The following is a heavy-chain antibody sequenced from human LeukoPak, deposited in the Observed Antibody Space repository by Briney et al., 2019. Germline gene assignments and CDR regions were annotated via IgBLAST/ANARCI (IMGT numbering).Heavy chain of an antibody. CDR3: ARGAYYYDSSGYSRNWYFDL. D-gene: IGHD3-22*01. Sequence: IPSETLSLTCTVSGGSISSSSYYWSWIRQPPGKGLEWIGYIYYSGSTNYNPSLKSRVTISVDASKNQFSLKLSSVTAADTAVYYCARGAYYYDSSGYSRNWYFDLWGRGTLVTVSS. CDR1: GGSISSSSYY. V-gene: IGHV4-61*05. CDR2: IYYSGST. J-gene: IGHJ2*01.